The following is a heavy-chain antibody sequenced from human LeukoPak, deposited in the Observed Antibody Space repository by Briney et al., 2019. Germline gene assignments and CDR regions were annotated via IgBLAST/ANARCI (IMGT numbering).Heavy chain of an antibody. J-gene: IGHJ6*03. CDR1: GFTFSSYD. D-gene: IGHD6-19*01. CDR2: IGTAGDT. V-gene: IGHV3-13*01. CDR3: AKDQGIAVAGSSIYYYYYMDV. Sequence: GGSLRLSCAASGFTFSSYDMHWVCQPTGKGLEWVSAIGTAGDTYYSDSVKGRFTISRDNSKNTLYLQMNSLRAEDTAVYYCAKDQGIAVAGSSIYYYYYMDVWGKGTTVTISS.